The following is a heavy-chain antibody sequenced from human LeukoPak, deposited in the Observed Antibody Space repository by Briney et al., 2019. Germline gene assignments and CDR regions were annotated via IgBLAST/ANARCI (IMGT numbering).Heavy chain of an antibody. CDR1: GGTFSSYA. Sequence: ASVKVSCKASGGTFSSYAISWVRQAPGQGLEWMGRIIPILGIANYAQKFQGRVTITADKSTSTAYMELSSLRSGDTAVYYCARTTMIVGAYFDYWGQGTLVTVSS. CDR3: ARTTMIVGAYFDY. J-gene: IGHJ4*02. D-gene: IGHD3-22*01. V-gene: IGHV1-69*04. CDR2: IIPILGIA.